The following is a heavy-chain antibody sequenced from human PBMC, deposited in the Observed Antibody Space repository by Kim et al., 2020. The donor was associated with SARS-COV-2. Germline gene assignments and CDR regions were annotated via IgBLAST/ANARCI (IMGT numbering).Heavy chain of an antibody. V-gene: IGHV3-33*01. CDR1: GFTFSSYG. J-gene: IGHJ6*02. D-gene: IGHD6-13*01. CDR2: IWYDGSNK. CDR3: ALEGLAALPQGYYYYGMDV. Sequence: GGSLRLSCAASGFTFSSYGMHWVRQAPGKGLEWVAVIWYDGSNKYYADSVKGRFTISRDNSKNTLYLQMNSLRAEDTAVYYCALEGLAALPQGYYYYGMDVWGQGTTVTVSS.